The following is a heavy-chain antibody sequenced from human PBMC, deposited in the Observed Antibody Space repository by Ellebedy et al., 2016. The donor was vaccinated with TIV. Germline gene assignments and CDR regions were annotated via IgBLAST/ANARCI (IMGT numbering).Heavy chain of an antibody. CDR1: RYTFTSYA. J-gene: IGHJ4*02. V-gene: IGHV1-3*01. D-gene: IGHD6-19*01. Sequence: ASVKVSXKASRYTFTSYAMHWVRQAPGQRLEWMGWINAGNGNTKYSQKFQGRVTITRDTSASTAYMELSSLRSEDTAVYYCARLGAVAGTVDYWGQGTLVTVSS. CDR2: INAGNGNT. CDR3: ARLGAVAGTVDY.